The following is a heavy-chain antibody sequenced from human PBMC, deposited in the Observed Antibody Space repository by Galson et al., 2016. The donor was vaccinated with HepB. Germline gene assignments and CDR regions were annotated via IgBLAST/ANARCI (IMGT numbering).Heavy chain of an antibody. J-gene: IGHJ4*02. Sequence: SLRLSCAASGFTFSSYGMHWVRQAPGQGLEWVAVIGPDGSSKSYAQSVQGRFTITRDTSKNTPQLQLSSLRAEDTAVYYCARDGGERRGYYLDYWGQGTLVTVSS. CDR3: ARDGGERRGYYLDY. CDR1: GFTFSSYG. CDR2: IGPDGSSK. D-gene: IGHD3-3*01. V-gene: IGHV3-33*01.